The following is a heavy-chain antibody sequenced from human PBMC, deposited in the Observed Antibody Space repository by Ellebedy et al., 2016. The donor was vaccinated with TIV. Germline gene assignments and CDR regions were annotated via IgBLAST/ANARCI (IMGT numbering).Heavy chain of an antibody. J-gene: IGHJ3*02. V-gene: IGHV3-74*01. D-gene: IGHD6-13*01. CDR1: GFTFDDYA. CDR3: ARDGEYSSSWYGYDAFDI. Sequence: PGGSLRLSCAASGFTFDDYAMHWVRQAPGKGLVWVSRINSDGSSTSYADSVKGRFTISRDNAKNTLYLQMNSLRAEDTAVYYCARDGEYSSSWYGYDAFDIWGQGTMVTVSS. CDR2: INSDGSST.